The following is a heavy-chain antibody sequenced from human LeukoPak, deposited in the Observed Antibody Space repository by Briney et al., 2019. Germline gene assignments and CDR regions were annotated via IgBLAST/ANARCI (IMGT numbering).Heavy chain of an antibody. J-gene: IGHJ4*02. CDR1: GFTFSTYV. V-gene: IGHV3-30-3*01. CDR3: AKDGGVPAAIFAGYFDY. CDR2: ISYDGTNK. D-gene: IGHD2-2*02. Sequence: PGGSLRLSCTASGFTFSTYVMHWVRQAPGKGLEWVAVISYDGTNKYYADSMKGRFTISRDNSKNTLYLQMNSLRAEDTAVYYCAKDGGVPAAIFAGYFDYWGQGTLVTVSS.